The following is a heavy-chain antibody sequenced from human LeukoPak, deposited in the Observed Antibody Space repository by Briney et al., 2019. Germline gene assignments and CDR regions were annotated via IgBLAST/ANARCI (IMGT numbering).Heavy chain of an antibody. CDR3: ARDRPQYYDSSGYYDY. V-gene: IGHV3-33*01. Sequence: GGSLRLSCAASGFTFSSYGMHWVRQAPGKGLEWVAVIWYDGSNKYYADSVKGRFTISRDNSKNTLYLQMNSLRAEDTAVYYCARDRPQYYDSSGYYDYWGQGTLVTVSS. D-gene: IGHD3-22*01. CDR1: GFTFSSYG. CDR2: IWYDGSNK. J-gene: IGHJ4*02.